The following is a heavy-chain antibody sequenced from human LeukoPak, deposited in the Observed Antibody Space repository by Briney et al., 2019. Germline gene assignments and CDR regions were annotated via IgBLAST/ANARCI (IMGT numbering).Heavy chain of an antibody. CDR3: AKGLQLLSFDY. J-gene: IGHJ4*02. Sequence: GGPLRLSCVASGFTFSSYALSWVRQAPGKGLEWVSGISGSGGSTDYADSVKGRFTISRDNSKNTLYLQMNSLRAEDTAVYYCAKGLQLLSFDYWGQGTLVTVSS. CDR1: GFTFSSYA. CDR2: ISGSGGST. V-gene: IGHV3-23*01. D-gene: IGHD4-11*01.